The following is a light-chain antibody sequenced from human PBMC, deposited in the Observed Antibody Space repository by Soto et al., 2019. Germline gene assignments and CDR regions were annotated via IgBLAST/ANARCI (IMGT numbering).Light chain of an antibody. CDR3: QQYENRPCT. CDR2: DAS. V-gene: IGKV1-33*01. CDR1: QDISKF. J-gene: IGKJ3*01. Sequence: DIQMTQSPSSLSASIGDRVSFTCQASQDISKFLNWYQHKPGQAPSLLIYDASKSQFGVPSRFSGSVSGTDFTFTISSLQPEDSATYYCQQYENRPCTFGPGTKVDIK.